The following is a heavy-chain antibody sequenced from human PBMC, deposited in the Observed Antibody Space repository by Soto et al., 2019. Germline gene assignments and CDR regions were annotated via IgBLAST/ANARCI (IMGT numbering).Heavy chain of an antibody. CDR1: GFSFENYG. V-gene: IGHV3-33*06. CDR2: IWYDGSLQ. J-gene: IGHJ6*02. CDR3: ANLWGDGYNLGQDYNGMDV. D-gene: IGHD5-12*01. Sequence: QVQMVESGGGVVQPGRSLRLSCAASGFSFENYGMHWVRQAPGRGLEXVAIIWYDGSLQYYAAAVKGRFTISRDNSKNTLYLEMNSLRAEDTAVYYCANLWGDGYNLGQDYNGMDVWGQGTTVIVSS.